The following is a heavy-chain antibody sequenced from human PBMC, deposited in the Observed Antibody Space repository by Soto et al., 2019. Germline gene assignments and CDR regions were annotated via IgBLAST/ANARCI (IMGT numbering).Heavy chain of an antibody. CDR1: GGTFSSYA. CDR3: ARVSGTGGYTCGLDY. D-gene: IGHD5-18*01. V-gene: IGHV1-69*06. CDR2: IIPVFGTG. Sequence: QVQLVQSGAEVKRPGSSVKVSCKASGGTFSSYAISWVRQAPGQGLEWMGGIIPVFGTGIYAQKLQGRVTITADKSTNTAYMELSSLRYEDTAVYFCARVSGTGGYTCGLDYWGQGTVVTVSS. J-gene: IGHJ4*02.